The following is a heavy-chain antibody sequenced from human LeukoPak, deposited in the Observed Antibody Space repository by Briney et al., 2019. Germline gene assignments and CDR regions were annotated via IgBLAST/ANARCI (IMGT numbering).Heavy chain of an antibody. CDR1: GFTVSSNY. Sequence: GGSLRLSCAASGFTVSSNYMSWVRQAPGKGLEWVSVIYSGGSTYYADSVKGRFTISRDNSKNTLYLQMNSLRTEDTAVYYCAKGYYYGSGTKKALDYWGQGSLVTVSS. CDR2: IYSGGST. J-gene: IGHJ4*02. V-gene: IGHV3-66*01. D-gene: IGHD3-10*01. CDR3: AKGYYYGSGTKKALDY.